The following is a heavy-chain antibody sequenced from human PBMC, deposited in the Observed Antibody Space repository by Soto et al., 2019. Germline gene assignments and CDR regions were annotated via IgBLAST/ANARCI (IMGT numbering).Heavy chain of an antibody. V-gene: IGHV3-53*01. CDR3: GRGGKSSYNCYPACHFDY. Sequence: GGSLRLSCAASGFTVSSNHMSWVRQAPGKGLEWVAVIYSGGKTYYADTVKGRFTISRDNSKNTLYLQMNSLRAEDTAVYYCGRGGKSSYNCYPACHFDYWGQGTLVTVSS. J-gene: IGHJ4*02. D-gene: IGHD1-1*01. CDR2: IYSGGKT. CDR1: GFTVSSNH.